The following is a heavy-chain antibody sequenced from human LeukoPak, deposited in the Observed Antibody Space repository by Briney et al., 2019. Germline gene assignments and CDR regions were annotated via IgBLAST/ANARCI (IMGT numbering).Heavy chain of an antibody. CDR2: IYADGNT. V-gene: IGHV3-66*02. D-gene: IGHD5/OR15-5a*01. CDR3: TLYARRGYYYYYMDV. J-gene: IGHJ6*03. Sequence: PGGSLRLSCGVSGFTVSGSYMTWVRQAPGKGLEWVSVIYADGNTYYADSVKGRFTISRDLSKNTLYLQMNSLISDDTAIYYCTLYARRGYYYYYMDVWGTGTTVTVSS. CDR1: GFTVSGSY.